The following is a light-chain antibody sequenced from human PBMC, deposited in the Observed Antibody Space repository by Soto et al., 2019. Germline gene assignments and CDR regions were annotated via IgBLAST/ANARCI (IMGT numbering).Light chain of an antibody. CDR2: RNN. CDR1: SSNIGSNT. V-gene: IGLV1-44*01. CDR3: AAWDDSLNGHWV. Sequence: QSVLTQLPSASGTPGQRVTISCSGSSSNIGSNTVNWYQQLPGTAPKLLIYRNNQRPSGVPDRFSGSKSGTSASLAVSGLQSEDEADYYCAAWDDSLNGHWVFGGGTKLTVL. J-gene: IGLJ3*02.